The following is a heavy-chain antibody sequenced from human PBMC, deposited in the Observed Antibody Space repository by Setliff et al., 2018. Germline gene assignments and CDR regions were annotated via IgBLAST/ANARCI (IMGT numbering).Heavy chain of an antibody. Sequence: TLSLTCTVSGGGSINNYYWSRVRQSPGKGLEWIGFVHFGGDANYNPSLKSRVTMSADTSNNQFSLNLRSVTAADTAVYFCARQPSSGAYYNPRPYYFDYWGQGTLVTVSS. V-gene: IGHV4-59*08. D-gene: IGHD3-10*01. CDR1: GGGSINNYY. J-gene: IGHJ4*02. CDR2: VHFGGDA. CDR3: ARQPSSGAYYNPRPYYFDY.